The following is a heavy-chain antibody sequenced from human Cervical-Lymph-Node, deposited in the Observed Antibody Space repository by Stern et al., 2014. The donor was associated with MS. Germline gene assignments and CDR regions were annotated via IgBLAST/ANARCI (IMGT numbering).Heavy chain of an antibody. CDR1: GASTSSGSYY. V-gene: IGHV4-31*03. Sequence: QVQLVESGPGLVRPSQTLSLTCTVSGASTSSGSYYWSWIRQHPEKGLEWIGYIYYSGGSTYYNPSLESRVTISLGTSKNQFSLNMRSMTAADTAVYYCAMLDVALASGFDVWGQGTMITVSS. CDR2: IYYSGGST. J-gene: IGHJ3*01. CDR3: AMLDVALASGFDV. D-gene: IGHD1-26*01.